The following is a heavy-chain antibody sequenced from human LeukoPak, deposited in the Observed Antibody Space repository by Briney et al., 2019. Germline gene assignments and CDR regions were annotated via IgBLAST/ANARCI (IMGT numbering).Heavy chain of an antibody. CDR2: ILYEGSNK. D-gene: IGHD3-22*01. J-gene: IGHJ3*02. CDR3: ARDRMIVVVIPFGAFDI. CDR1: GFTSSSSA. V-gene: IGHV3-30-3*01. Sequence: GGSLRLSCAASGFTSSSSAMHWVRQGPGEGRERGSVILYEGSNKRYADSVKGRFTISRDNSKNTLYLQMNSLRAEDTAVYYCARDRMIVVVIPFGAFDIWGQGTMVTVSS.